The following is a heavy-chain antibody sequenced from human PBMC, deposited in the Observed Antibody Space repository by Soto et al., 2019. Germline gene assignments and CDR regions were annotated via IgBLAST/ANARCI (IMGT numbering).Heavy chain of an antibody. CDR3: AKVAYDFWSGYNFDY. CDR1: GFTFSNFG. D-gene: IGHD3-3*01. V-gene: IGHV3-30*18. CDR2: ISYDGSNE. Sequence: QVQLVESGGGVVQPGRSLRLSCAASGFTFSNFGMHWVRQAPGKGLEWVAIISYDGSNEYYADTVKGRFTISRDNSKNTPYLQMDSLRAEDTAVYYCAKVAYDFWSGYNFDYWGQGTLVTVSS. J-gene: IGHJ4*02.